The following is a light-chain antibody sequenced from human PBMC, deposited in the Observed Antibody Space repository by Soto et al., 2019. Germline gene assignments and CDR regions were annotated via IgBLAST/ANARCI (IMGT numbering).Light chain of an antibody. CDR3: QQYGSSPYT. Sequence: EIVLTQSPGTLSLSPVERATLPCRASQSVGSYLAWYQQRPGQAPRLLISGASTRATGIPDRFSGSGSGTDFTLTISRLEPEDFAVYYCQQYGSSPYTFGQGTNLEIK. CDR1: QSVGSY. CDR2: GAS. J-gene: IGKJ2*01. V-gene: IGKV3-20*01.